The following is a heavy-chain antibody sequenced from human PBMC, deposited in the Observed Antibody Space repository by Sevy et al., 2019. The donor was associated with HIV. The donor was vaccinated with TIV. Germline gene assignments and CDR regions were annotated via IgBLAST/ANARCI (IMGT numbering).Heavy chain of an antibody. D-gene: IGHD2-21*02. CDR2: VIASVNMA. V-gene: IGHV1-69*10. J-gene: IGHJ4*02. CDR1: GGTFSTYI. CDR3: ATAMPCGGDCYYFDS. Sequence: ASVKVSCKASGGTFSTYIINWVRQAPGQGLEWMGGVIASVNMANSAQKFQGRVTITADGYTSTAYMELSSLTSEDTAIYYCATAMPCGGDCYYFDSWGQGTRVTVSS.